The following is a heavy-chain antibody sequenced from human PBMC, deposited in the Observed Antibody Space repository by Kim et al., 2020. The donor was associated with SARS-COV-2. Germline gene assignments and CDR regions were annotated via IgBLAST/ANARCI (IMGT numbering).Heavy chain of an antibody. V-gene: IGHV3-30*18. J-gene: IGHJ6*02. CDR1: GFTFSSYG. D-gene: IGHD6-19*01. CDR3: AKEQAPNSSGWYVWVSDNVHYGMDV. CDR2: ISYDGSNK. Sequence: GGSLRLSCAASGFTFSSYGMHWVRQAPGKGLEWVAVISYDGSNKYYADSVKGRFTISRDNSKNTLYLQMNSLRAEDTAVYYCAKEQAPNSSGWYVWVSDNVHYGMDVWGQGTTVTVSS.